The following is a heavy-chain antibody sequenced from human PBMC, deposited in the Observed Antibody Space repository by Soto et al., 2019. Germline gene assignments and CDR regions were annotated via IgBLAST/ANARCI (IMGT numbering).Heavy chain of an antibody. CDR1: GFTFSSYA. CDR2: ISYDGSNK. Sequence: GGSLRLSCAASGFTFSSYAMHWVRQAPGKGLEWVAVISYDGSNKYYADSVKGRFTISRDNSKNTLYLQMNSLRAEDTAVYYCAREGIRLWLQGFDYWGQGTLVTVSS. CDR3: AREGIRLWLQGFDY. V-gene: IGHV3-30-3*01. J-gene: IGHJ4*02. D-gene: IGHD5-18*01.